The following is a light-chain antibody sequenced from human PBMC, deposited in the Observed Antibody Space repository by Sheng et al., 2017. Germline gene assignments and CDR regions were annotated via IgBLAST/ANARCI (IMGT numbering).Light chain of an antibody. V-gene: IGLV3-1*01. Sequence: SYELTQPPSVSVSPGQTASITCSRDKLGDKYACWYQQKPGQSPVLVIYQDSKRPSGIPERFSGSHSGTTATLAIRRVEVGDEADYYCQVWDRSTGHYVFGTGTQVTVL. J-gene: IGLJ1*01. CDR2: QDS. CDR1: KLGDKY. CDR3: QVWDRSTGHYV.